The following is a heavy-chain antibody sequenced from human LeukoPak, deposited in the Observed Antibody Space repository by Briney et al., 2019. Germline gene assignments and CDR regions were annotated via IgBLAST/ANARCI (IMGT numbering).Heavy chain of an antibody. J-gene: IGHJ3*02. V-gene: IGHV3-21*01. CDR2: VSTSSSYI. Sequence: PGGSLRLSCEASGFILSRYSMNWVRQAPGKGLEWVSSVSTSSSYIYYADSVKGRFTISRDNAKNSLYLQMNSLRADDTAVYYCARETYCSGGSCYKGNAFDIWGQGTMVTVSS. D-gene: IGHD2-15*01. CDR3: ARETYCSGGSCYKGNAFDI. CDR1: GFILSRYS.